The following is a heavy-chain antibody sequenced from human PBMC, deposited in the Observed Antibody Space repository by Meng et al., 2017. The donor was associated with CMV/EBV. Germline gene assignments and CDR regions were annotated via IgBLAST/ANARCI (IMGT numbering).Heavy chain of an antibody. J-gene: IGHJ6*02. CDR2: IIPIFGTA. D-gene: IGHD5-24*01. CDR1: GGTFSSYA. CDR3: AREIRRWLQLYYYYYGMDV. Sequence: SVKVSCKASGGTFSSYAISWVRQAPGQGLEWMGGIIPIFGTANYAQKFQGRVTITTDESTSTAYMERSSLRSEDTAVYYCAREIRRWLQLYYYYYGMDVWGQGTTVTVSS. V-gene: IGHV1-69*05.